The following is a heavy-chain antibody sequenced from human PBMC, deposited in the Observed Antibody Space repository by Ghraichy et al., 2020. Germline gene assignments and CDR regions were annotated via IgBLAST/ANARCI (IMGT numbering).Heavy chain of an antibody. CDR1: GFTFSSYS. J-gene: IGHJ4*02. V-gene: IGHV3-23*01. D-gene: IGHD6-19*01. CDR3: AKSAVADTAFDY. CDR2: ISSGSGGRT. Sequence: GGSLRLSCAASGFTFSSYSMNWVRQAPGTGLEWVSYISSGSGGRTYYADSVKGRFTISRDNSKNTLYLQMNSLRAEDTAVYYCAKSAVADTAFDYWGQGALVTVSS.